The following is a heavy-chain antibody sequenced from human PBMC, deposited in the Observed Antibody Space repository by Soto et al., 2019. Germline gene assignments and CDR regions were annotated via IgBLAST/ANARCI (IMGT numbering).Heavy chain of an antibody. V-gene: IGHV5-51*01. D-gene: IGHD4-17*01. CDR1: GYSFTSYW. J-gene: IGHJ6*02. CDR3: ARSRADYGDHPDWDYYYYYGMDV. Sequence: PGESLKISCKGSGYSFTSYWIGWVRQMPGKGLEWMGIIYPGDSDTRYSPSFQGQVTISADKSISTAYLQWSSLKASDTAMYYCARSRADYGDHPDWDYYYYYGMDVWGQGTTVTVSS. CDR2: IYPGDSDT.